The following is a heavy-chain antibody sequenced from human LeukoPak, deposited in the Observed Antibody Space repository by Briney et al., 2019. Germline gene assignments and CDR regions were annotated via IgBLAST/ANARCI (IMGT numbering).Heavy chain of an antibody. CDR3: ALGTTETLDFDY. Sequence: SETLSLTCTVSGGSISSGGYYWSWIRQHPGKGLEWIGYIYYSGSTYYNPSLKSRVTISVDTSKNQFSLKLSSVTAADTAVYYCALGTTETLDFDYWGQGTLVTVSS. D-gene: IGHD1-1*01. J-gene: IGHJ4*02. CDR2: IYYSGST. V-gene: IGHV4-31*03. CDR1: GGSISSGGYY.